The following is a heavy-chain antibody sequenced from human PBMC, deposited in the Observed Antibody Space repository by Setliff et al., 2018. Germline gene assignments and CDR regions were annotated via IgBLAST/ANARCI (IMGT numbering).Heavy chain of an antibody. V-gene: IGHV1-69*02. Sequence: GASVKVSCKASGGTFSSYTISWVRQAPGQGLEWMGRIIPILGIANYAQKFQGRVTITTDESTSTAYMELSSLRSEDTAVYYCATIYDSSGHFYPDYWGQGTLVTVSS. D-gene: IGHD3-22*01. CDR3: ATIYDSSGHFYPDY. CDR1: GGTFSSYT. CDR2: IIPILGIA. J-gene: IGHJ4*02.